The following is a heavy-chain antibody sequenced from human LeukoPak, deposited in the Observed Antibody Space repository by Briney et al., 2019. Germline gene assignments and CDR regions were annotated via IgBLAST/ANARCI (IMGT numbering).Heavy chain of an antibody. Sequence: SETLSLTCTVSGGSISSGGYFWNWIRQHPGKGLEWIGYIYYSGSTYYNPSLKSRVTISVDTSKNQFSLKLSSVTAADTAVYYCARAFTVSSLYYFDYWGQGTLVTVSS. CDR2: IYYSGST. CDR3: ARAFTVSSLYYFDY. J-gene: IGHJ4*02. V-gene: IGHV4-31*03. D-gene: IGHD3-10*02. CDR1: GGSISSGGYF.